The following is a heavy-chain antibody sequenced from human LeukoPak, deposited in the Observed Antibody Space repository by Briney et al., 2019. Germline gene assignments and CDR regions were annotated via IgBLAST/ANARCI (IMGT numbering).Heavy chain of an antibody. V-gene: IGHV1-2*02. CDR3: ARDPGYYDSSGYYYP. D-gene: IGHD3-22*01. CDR2: INPNSGGT. Sequence: ASVKVSCKASGYTFTGYYMHWVRQAPGQGLEWMGWINPNSGGTNYAQKFQGRVTMTRDTSISTAYMELSRLRSDDTAVYYCARDPGYYDSSGYYYPWGQGTLDTVSS. CDR1: GYTFTGYY. J-gene: IGHJ5*02.